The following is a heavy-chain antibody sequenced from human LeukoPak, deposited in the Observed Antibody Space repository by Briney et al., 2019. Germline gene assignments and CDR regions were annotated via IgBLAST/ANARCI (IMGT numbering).Heavy chain of an antibody. CDR3: AKDRSSSGSYGMDV. J-gene: IGHJ6*02. CDR1: GITLSNYG. CDR2: LSGSGGST. V-gene: IGHV3-23*01. D-gene: IGHD3-22*01. Sequence: GGSLRLSCAVSGITLSNYGMTWVRQAPGKGLEWVAGLSGSGGSTNYADSVKGRFTISRDNSKNTLYLQMNSLRAEDTAVYYCAKDRSSSGSYGMDVWGQGTTVTVSS.